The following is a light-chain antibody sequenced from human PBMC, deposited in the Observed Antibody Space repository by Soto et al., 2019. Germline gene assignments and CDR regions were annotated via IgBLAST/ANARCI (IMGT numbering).Light chain of an antibody. CDR2: DAS. J-gene: IGKJ5*01. V-gene: IGKV1-33*01. CDR1: QNNNNY. Sequence: DIQMTQSPSSLSASVGDRVTITCQASQNNNNYLNWYQQKPVRAPKLLIYDASNLEARVPSRFRGRGSGTDFTFTISRLQPEDIATYYCQQYENLPTFGQGTRLEIK. CDR3: QQYENLPT.